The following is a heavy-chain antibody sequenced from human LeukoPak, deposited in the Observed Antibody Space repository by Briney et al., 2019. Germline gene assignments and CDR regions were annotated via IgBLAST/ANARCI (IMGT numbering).Heavy chain of an antibody. Sequence: KSGGSLRLSWAASGFTFSDYYMSWIRQAPGKGLEWVSYISSSGSTIYYADSVKGRFTISRDNAKNSLYLQMNSLRAEDTAVYYCARPRYCSSTSCYTRDSSGWYALFGYWGQGTLVTVSS. CDR1: GFTFSDYY. D-gene: IGHD2-2*02. CDR2: ISSSGSTI. V-gene: IGHV3-11*01. CDR3: ARPRYCSSTSCYTRDSSGWYALFGY. J-gene: IGHJ4*02.